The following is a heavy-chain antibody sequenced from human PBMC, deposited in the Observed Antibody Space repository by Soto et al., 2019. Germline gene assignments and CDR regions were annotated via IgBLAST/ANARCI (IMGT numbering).Heavy chain of an antibody. CDR1: GGSISSGGYY. CDR3: ARGDTAMVTYWFDP. D-gene: IGHD5-18*01. J-gene: IGHJ5*02. Sequence: QVQLQESGPGLVKPSQTLSLTCTVSGGSISSGGYYWSWIRQHPGKGLEWIGYIYYSGSTYYNPSLKSRVTISVDTSKTQFSLKLSSVTAADTAVYYCARGDTAMVTYWFDPWGQGTLVTVSS. CDR2: IYYSGST. V-gene: IGHV4-31*03.